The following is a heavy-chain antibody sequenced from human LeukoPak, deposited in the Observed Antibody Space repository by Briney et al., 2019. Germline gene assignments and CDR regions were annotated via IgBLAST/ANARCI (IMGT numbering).Heavy chain of an antibody. J-gene: IGHJ4*02. D-gene: IGHD1/OR15-1a*01. V-gene: IGHV5-51*01. CDR3: ARRRTATIDY. Sequence: GESLKISCKGSGYISTIYMSGCVRQMPGKGLEWMGIIYPGDSDTRYSPSFQGQVTISADKSISTAYLQWSRLKASDTGMYYCARRRTATIDYCGEGALVTVSP. CDR2: IYPGDSDT. CDR1: GYISTIYM.